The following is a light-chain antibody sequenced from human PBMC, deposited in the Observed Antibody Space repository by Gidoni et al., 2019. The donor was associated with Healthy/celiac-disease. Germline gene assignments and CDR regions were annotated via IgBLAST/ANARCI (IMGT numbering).Light chain of an antibody. V-gene: IGKV1-33*01. CDR3: QQYDNLPPFT. Sequence: DIQMTQSPSSLSASVGDRVTITCQASQDISNYLNWYQQKPGKAPKLLIYDASNLETGVPSRFSESGSGTDFTFTISSLQPEDIATYYCQQYDNLPPFTFGGGTKVEIK. CDR2: DAS. J-gene: IGKJ4*01. CDR1: QDISNY.